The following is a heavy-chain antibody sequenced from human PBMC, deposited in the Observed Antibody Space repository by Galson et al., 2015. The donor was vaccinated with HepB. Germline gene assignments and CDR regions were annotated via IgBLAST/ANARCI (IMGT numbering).Heavy chain of an antibody. D-gene: IGHD3/OR15-3a*01. CDR2: IKEDGSDK. CDR1: GFTFSRFW. CDR3: ARWTSYFDY. V-gene: IGHV3-7*01. J-gene: IGHJ4*02. Sequence: SLRLSCAVSGFTFSRFWMSWVRQAPGKGLEWVAHIKEDGSDKYYVESVQGRFSISRDNAKSSLYLQMSSLRAEDTAVCYCARWTSYFDYWGQGILVTASS.